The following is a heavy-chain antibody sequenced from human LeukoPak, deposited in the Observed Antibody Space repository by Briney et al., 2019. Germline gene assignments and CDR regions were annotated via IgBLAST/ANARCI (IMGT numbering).Heavy chain of an antibody. D-gene: IGHD6-13*01. V-gene: IGHV3-23*01. CDR3: AKATPVGAATGADY. CDR2: ISGSGATT. Sequence: GGSLRLSCAASGFTFSCCAMSWVRQAPGKGLEWVSTISGSGATTYYADSANGRFTISRDNSRNTLYLQMNSLRAEDTAVYYCAKATPVGAATGADYWGQGTLVTVSS. CDR1: GFTFSCCA. J-gene: IGHJ4*02.